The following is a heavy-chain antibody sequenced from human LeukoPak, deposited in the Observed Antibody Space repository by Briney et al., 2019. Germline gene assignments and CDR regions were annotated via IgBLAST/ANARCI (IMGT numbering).Heavy chain of an antibody. Sequence: ASVKVSCTASGYTFTSYYMHWVRQAPGQGLEWMGIINPSGGSTSYAQKFQGRVTITADESTSTAYMELSSLRSEDTAVYYCARGELEMATIYFDYWGQGTLVTVSS. CDR3: ARGELEMATIYFDY. CDR2: INPSGGST. J-gene: IGHJ4*02. CDR1: GYTFTSYY. V-gene: IGHV1-46*01. D-gene: IGHD5-24*01.